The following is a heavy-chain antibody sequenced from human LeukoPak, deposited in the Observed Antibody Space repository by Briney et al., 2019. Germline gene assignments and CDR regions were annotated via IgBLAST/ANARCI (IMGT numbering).Heavy chain of an antibody. CDR3: TTDRGSV. V-gene: IGHV3-15*01. J-gene: IGHJ4*02. CDR1: GFTFTNVW. CDR2: IKSKSDGETT. Sequence: GGSLRLSCAASGFTFTNVWMSWVRQTPWKGPEWVGRIKSKSDGETTDYAAPVKGRFTISRDDAKTMVYLQMNSLKSEDTAVYYCTTDRGSVWGQGTLVTVSS.